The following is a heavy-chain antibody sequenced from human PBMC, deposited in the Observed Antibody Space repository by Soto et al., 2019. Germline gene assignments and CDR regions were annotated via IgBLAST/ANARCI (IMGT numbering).Heavy chain of an antibody. V-gene: IGHV3-23*01. Sequence: PGGSLRLSCAASGFAFSSYAMSWVRQAPGKGLEWVSFISGSGGNTYYADSVKGRFAISRVNSKNTLFLQMNSLRAEDTAIYYCAKEELIGYTYAYTYWGQGALVTVSS. D-gene: IGHD5-18*01. CDR3: AKEELIGYTYAYTY. CDR1: GFAFSSYA. CDR2: ISGSGGNT. J-gene: IGHJ4*01.